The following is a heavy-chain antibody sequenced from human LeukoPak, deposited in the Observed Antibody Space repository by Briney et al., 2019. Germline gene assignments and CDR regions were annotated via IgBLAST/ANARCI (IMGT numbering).Heavy chain of an antibody. J-gene: IGHJ5*02. CDR1: GFTFSNYA. Sequence: PGGSLRLSCAASGFTFSNYAMNWVRQAPGKGLEWVSGISGSGSSTYYADSVKGRFTISRDNSKSTLYLQMNSLRAEDTAVYYCAKDRHAPGRYCSSTICFPFDPWGQGTLVTVSS. CDR2: ISGSGSST. D-gene: IGHD2-2*01. CDR3: AKDRHAPGRYCSSTICFPFDP. V-gene: IGHV3-23*01.